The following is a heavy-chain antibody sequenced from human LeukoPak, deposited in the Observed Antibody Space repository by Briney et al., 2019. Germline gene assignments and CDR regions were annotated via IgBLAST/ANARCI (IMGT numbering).Heavy chain of an antibody. CDR2: IWYDGSNK. CDR1: GFTFSSYG. CDR3: ARGSDSSGYSVAY. Sequence: GGSLRLSCAASGFTFSSYGMHWVRQAPGKGLEWVAVIWYDGSNKYYADSVKGRFTISRDNSRNALYLEMDSLRAEDTAVYFCARGSDSSGYSVAYWGQGTLVTVSS. V-gene: IGHV3-30*19. D-gene: IGHD3-22*01. J-gene: IGHJ4*02.